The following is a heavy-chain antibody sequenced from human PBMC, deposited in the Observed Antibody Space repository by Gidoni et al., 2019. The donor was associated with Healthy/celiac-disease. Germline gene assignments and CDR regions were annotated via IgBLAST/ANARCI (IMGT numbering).Heavy chain of an antibody. D-gene: IGHD3-22*01. CDR2: INHSGST. Sequence: QVQLQQWGAGLLKPSETLSLTCAVYGGSFSGYYWSWIRPPPGKGLEWIGEINHSGSTNYNPSLKSRVTISVDTSKNQFSLKLSSVTAADTAVYYCARGFYYYYDSSGYYYWGQGTLVTVSS. CDR3: ARGFYYYYDSSGYYY. J-gene: IGHJ4*02. V-gene: IGHV4-34*01. CDR1: GGSFSGYY.